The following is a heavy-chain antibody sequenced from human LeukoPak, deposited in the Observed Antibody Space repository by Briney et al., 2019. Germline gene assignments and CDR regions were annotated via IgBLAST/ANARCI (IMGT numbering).Heavy chain of an antibody. CDR3: ARDPDGYNFFDS. D-gene: IGHD5-24*01. CDR2: ISYDGRNK. J-gene: IGHJ4*02. V-gene: IGHV3-30*04. CDR1: GFTFSGYS. Sequence: SGGSLRLSCAASGFTFSGYSMHWVRQAPGKGLQWVAVISYDGRNKYYVDSVKGRFTISRDNSKNTLHLEMNSLRPEDTAMYYCARDPDGYNFFDSWGQGTLVTVSS.